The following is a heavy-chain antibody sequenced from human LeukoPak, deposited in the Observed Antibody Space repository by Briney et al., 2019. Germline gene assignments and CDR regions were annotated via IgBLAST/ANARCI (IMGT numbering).Heavy chain of an antibody. V-gene: IGHV5-51*01. J-gene: IGHJ6*03. D-gene: IGHD2-8*01. Sequence: GESLKISCKGSGNSFTSYWIGGVRQMPGKGLGWMGIIYPDESDTKYSPSFQGQVTISADKSISTAYLQWSSLKASDTAKYHCARRAFCTNAVCFSNYYYSMDVWGRGTTVTVS. CDR3: ARRAFCTNAVCFSNYYYSMDV. CDR2: IYPDESDT. CDR1: GNSFTSYW.